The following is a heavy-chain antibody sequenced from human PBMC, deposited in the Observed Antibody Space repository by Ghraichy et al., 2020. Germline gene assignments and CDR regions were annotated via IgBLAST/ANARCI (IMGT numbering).Heavy chain of an antibody. V-gene: IGHV4-4*02. Sequence: SETLSLTCAVSGASIVSGNWYSWVRQSPREGLRWIGEIHPGGNINYDPTLQSRVTISVDISKNDFSLTLTSVTAADTAVYYCARHIAVPGTRGFDYWGQGRQVTVSS. CDR2: IHPGGNI. D-gene: IGHD6-19*01. J-gene: IGHJ4*02. CDR3: ARHIAVPGTRGFDY. CDR1: GASIVSGNW.